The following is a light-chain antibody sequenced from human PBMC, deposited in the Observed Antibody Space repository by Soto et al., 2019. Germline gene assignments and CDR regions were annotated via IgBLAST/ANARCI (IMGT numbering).Light chain of an antibody. CDR3: QQYGSSRSIT. J-gene: IGKJ5*01. V-gene: IGKV3-20*01. CDR2: GAS. Sequence: EIVLTQTPGTLSLSPGERATLSCRASQSVSSSYLAWYQQKPGQAPRLLIYGASSRATGIPDRFGGSGSGTDFSLTSSRLAPEDFAVYSCQQYGSSRSITLGKGTRLEIK. CDR1: QSVSSSY.